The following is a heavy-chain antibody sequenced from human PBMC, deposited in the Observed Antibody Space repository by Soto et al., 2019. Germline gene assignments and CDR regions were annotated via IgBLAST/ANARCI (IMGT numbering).Heavy chain of an antibody. CDR2: IYWDDDK. D-gene: IGHD3-22*01. V-gene: IGHV2-5*02. CDR3: AHRVGSSGYPTFDAFDI. J-gene: IGHJ3*02. CDR1: GFSLSTSGVG. Sequence: QITLKESGPPLVKPTQTLTLTCTFSGFSLSTSGVGVGWIRQPPGKALEWLALIYWDDDKRYSPSLKSRLTITKDTSKNQVVLTMTNMDPVDTATYYCAHRVGSSGYPTFDAFDIWGQGTMVTVSS.